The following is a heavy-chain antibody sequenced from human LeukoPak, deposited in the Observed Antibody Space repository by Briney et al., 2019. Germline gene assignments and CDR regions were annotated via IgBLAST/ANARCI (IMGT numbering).Heavy chain of an antibody. D-gene: IGHD6-13*01. CDR1: GGSFSGYY. V-gene: IGHV4-34*01. CDR3: ARGPGYSRKFDY. Sequence: SETLSLTCAVYGGSFSGYYWSWIRQPPGKGLEWIGEINHSGSANYNPSLKSRVTISVDTSKNQFSLKLSSVTAADTAVYYCARGPGYSRKFDYWGQGTLVTVSS. CDR2: INHSGSA. J-gene: IGHJ4*02.